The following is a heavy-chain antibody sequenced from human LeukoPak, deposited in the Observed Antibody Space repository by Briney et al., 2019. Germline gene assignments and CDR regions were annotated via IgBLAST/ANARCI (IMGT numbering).Heavy chain of an antibody. D-gene: IGHD3-10*01. CDR2: IWYDGSNK. V-gene: IGHV3-33*01. J-gene: IGHJ6*02. Sequence: PGGSLRLSCAASGFTFSSYGMHWVRQAPGKGLEWVAVIWYDGSNKYYADSVKGRFTISRDNSKNTLYLQMNSLRAEDTAVYYCARAEVLWFGELLSSSLSYYGMDVWGQGTTVTVSS. CDR1: GFTFSSYG. CDR3: ARAEVLWFGELLSSSLSYYGMDV.